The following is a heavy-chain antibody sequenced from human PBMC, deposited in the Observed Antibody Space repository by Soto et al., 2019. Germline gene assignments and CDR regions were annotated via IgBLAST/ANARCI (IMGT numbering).Heavy chain of an antibody. D-gene: IGHD6-19*01. CDR1: GFTFSSYA. J-gene: IGHJ6*03. V-gene: IGHV3-23*01. CDR2: ISGSGGST. Sequence: GGSLRLSCAASGFTFSSYAMSWVRQAPGKGLEWVSAISGSGGSTYYADSVKGRFTISRDNSKNTLYLQMNSLRAEDTAVYYCAKSGGWYAYYYYYMDVWGKGTTVTVSS. CDR3: AKSGGWYAYYYYYMDV.